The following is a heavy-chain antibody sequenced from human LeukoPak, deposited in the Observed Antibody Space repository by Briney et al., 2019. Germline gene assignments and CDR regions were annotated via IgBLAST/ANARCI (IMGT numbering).Heavy chain of an antibody. J-gene: IGHJ5*02. V-gene: IGHV1-8*01. CDR2: MNPNSGNT. D-gene: IGHD4/OR15-4a*01. CDR1: RYTFTSYD. CDR3: ARKNYGSNRWFDP. Sequence: GASVKDSCKASRYTFTSYDINWVRQATGQGLEWMGWMNPNSGNTGYAQKFQGRVTMTRNTSISTAYMELSSLRSEDTAVYHCARKNYGSNRWFDPWGQGTLVTVSS.